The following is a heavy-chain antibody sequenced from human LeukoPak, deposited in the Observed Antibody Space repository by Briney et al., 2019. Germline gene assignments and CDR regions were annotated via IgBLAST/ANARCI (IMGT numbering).Heavy chain of an antibody. D-gene: IGHD6-6*01. CDR3: AGEDSSSFDY. CDR2: ISYDGSNK. J-gene: IGHJ4*02. V-gene: IGHV3-30-3*01. Sequence: RSGRSLRLSCAASGFTFSSYAMHWVRQAPGKGLEWVAVISYDGSNKYYADSVKGRFTISRDNSKNTLYLQMNSLRAEDTAVYYCAGEDSSSFDYWGQGTLVTVSS. CDR1: GFTFSSYA.